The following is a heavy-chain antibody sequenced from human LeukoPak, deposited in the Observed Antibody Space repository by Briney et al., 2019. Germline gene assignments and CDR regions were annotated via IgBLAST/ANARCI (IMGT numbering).Heavy chain of an antibody. Sequence: ASVKVSCKASGYTLTSYYMHWVRQAPGRGLEWMGIINPSGGSTSYAQKFQGRVTMTRDTSTSTVYMELSSLRSEDTAVYYCARVSSGWPFDYWGQGTLVTVSS. D-gene: IGHD6-19*01. CDR3: ARVSSGWPFDY. J-gene: IGHJ4*02. CDR1: GYTLTSYY. V-gene: IGHV1-46*03. CDR2: INPSGGST.